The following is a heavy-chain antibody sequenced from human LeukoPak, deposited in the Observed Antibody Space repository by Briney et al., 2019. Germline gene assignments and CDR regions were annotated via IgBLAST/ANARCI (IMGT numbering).Heavy chain of an antibody. CDR1: GGSISSYY. J-gene: IGHJ4*02. D-gene: IGHD6-19*01. CDR2: IYYSGST. CDR3: ARCIAVAGIVDY. Sequence: SETLSLTCTVSGGSISSYYWSWIRQPPGKGLEWIGYIYYSGSTNYNPSLKSRVTISVDTSKNQFSLKLSSVTAADTAVYYCARCIAVAGIVDYWGQGTLVTVSS. V-gene: IGHV4-59*01.